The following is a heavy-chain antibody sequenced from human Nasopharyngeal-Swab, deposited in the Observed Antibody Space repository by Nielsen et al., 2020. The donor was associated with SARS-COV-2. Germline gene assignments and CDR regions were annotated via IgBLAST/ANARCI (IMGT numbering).Heavy chain of an antibody. CDR3: ARIGGSRDYDGAFDI. CDR2: ISAYNGNT. V-gene: IGHV1-18*01. Sequence: ASVKVSCKASGYTFTSYDINWVRQATGQGLEWMGWISAYNGNTNYAQKLQGRVTMTTDTSTSTAYMELRSLRSDDTAVYYCARIGGSRDYDGAFDIWGQGTMVTVSS. J-gene: IGHJ3*02. D-gene: IGHD4-23*01. CDR1: GYTFTSYD.